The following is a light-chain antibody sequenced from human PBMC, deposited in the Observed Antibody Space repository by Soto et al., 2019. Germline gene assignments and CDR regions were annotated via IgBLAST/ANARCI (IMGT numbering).Light chain of an antibody. J-gene: IGKJ4*01. CDR1: PGIRND. CDR2: GAS. CDR3: LQQNSYPLT. V-gene: IGKV1-17*01. Sequence: DIQMTQSPSSLSASVGDRVTITCRASPGIRNDVAWYQEKPGKAPKRLIYGASRLQSGVPTSFSGSGSRTEFTLTISSLQPEDSATYYCLQQNSYPLTVGGGTKVEIK.